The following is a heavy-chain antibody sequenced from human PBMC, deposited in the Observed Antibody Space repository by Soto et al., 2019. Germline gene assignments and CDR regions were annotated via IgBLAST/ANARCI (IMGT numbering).Heavy chain of an antibody. CDR2: VSVSGNYM. V-gene: IGHV3-21*01. CDR1: GFTFDRYS. J-gene: IGHJ4*02. Sequence: SLRLSCEASGFTFDRYSINWVRQSPGKGLEWVACVSVSGNYMWYADSVKGRFTISRDNAKASLYLQMSSLRAEDTGVYYCARDSRGYSYTNSLADFWGQGTLVTVSS. CDR3: ARDSRGYSYTNSLADF. D-gene: IGHD5-18*01.